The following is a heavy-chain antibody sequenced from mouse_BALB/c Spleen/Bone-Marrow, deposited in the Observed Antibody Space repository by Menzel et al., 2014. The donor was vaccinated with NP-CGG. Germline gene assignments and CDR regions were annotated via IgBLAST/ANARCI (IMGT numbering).Heavy chain of an antibody. CDR2: INPSNGGT. Sequence: VQLQQSGAELVKPGASVKLSCKASGYTFTSYYMYWVKQRPGQGLEWIGEINPSNGGTNFNEKFKSKATLTVDKSSSTAYMQLSSLASEGSGVYYCSRSTMIAYYDYWGQGTTLTVSS. CDR3: SRSTMIAYYDY. V-gene: IGHV1S81*02. CDR1: GYTFTSYY. J-gene: IGHJ2*01. D-gene: IGHD2-4*01.